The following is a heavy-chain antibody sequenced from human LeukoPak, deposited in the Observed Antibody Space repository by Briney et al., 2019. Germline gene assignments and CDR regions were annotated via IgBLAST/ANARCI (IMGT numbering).Heavy chain of an antibody. D-gene: IGHD6-19*01. V-gene: IGHV3-48*03. J-gene: IGHJ4*02. CDR3: VRVPYSSGWYYFDY. Sequence: GGSLGLSCAASGFTFSDYEMNWVRQAPGKGLEWISFITSSGSAIYYADSVKGRFTISRDNAKNSLYLQMDSLRADDASVYYCVRVPYSSGWYYFDYWGQGTLVTVSS. CDR1: GFTFSDYE. CDR2: ITSSGSAI.